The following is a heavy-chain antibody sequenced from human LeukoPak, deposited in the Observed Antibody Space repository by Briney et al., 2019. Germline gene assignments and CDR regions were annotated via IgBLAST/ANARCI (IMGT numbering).Heavy chain of an antibody. Sequence: GGSLRLSCAASGFTFSSYWMSWVRHAPGRGLEWVANIKQDGSEKYYVDSVKGRFTISRDNAKNSLYMQMNSLRAEDTAVYYCGRSAAAGFFDYWGQGTLVTFSS. J-gene: IGHJ4*02. V-gene: IGHV3-7*03. CDR2: IKQDGSEK. D-gene: IGHD6-13*01. CDR1: GFTFSSYW. CDR3: GRSAAAGFFDY.